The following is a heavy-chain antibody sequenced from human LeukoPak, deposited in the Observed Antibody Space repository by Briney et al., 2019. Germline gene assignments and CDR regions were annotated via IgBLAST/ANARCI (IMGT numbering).Heavy chain of an antibody. J-gene: IGHJ3*02. CDR2: INPSGTTI. CDR3: ARDRDYVWGTSHYDAYDI. V-gene: IGHV3-11*04. CDR1: GFTFSDSY. D-gene: IGHD3-16*01. Sequence: GGSLRLSCAASGFTFSDSYMIWIRQAPGRALEWVSSINPSGTTISYADSLKGRFTISRDNGRNSLYLQMNSLRAEDTAIYYCARDRDYVWGTSHYDAYDIWGQGTMVTVSS.